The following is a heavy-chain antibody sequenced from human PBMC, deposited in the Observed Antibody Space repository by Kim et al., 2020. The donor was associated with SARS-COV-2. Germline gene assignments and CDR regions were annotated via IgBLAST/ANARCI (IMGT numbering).Heavy chain of an antibody. V-gene: IGHV4-34*01. D-gene: IGHD4-17*01. CDR3: ARGRGDLRWPRRYFDY. CDR1: GGSFSGYY. CDR2: INHSGST. Sequence: SETLSLTCAVYGGSFSGYYWSWIRQPPGKGLEWIGEINHSGSTNYNPSLKSRVTISVDTSKNQFSLKLSSVTAADTAVYYCARGRGDLRWPRRYFDYWGQGTLVTVSS. J-gene: IGHJ4*02.